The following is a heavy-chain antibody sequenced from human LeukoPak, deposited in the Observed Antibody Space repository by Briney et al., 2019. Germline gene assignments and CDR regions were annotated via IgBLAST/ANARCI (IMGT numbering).Heavy chain of an antibody. CDR3: AKDRALGEQPFDY. J-gene: IGHJ4*02. Sequence: GGSLRLSCAASGFTFSSYAMSWVRQAPGKGLEWVSTISGSGGNTYYADSVKGRFTISRDNSKNTLYLQMNSLRAEDTAVYYCAKDRALGEQPFDYWGQGTLVTVSS. D-gene: IGHD3-16*01. V-gene: IGHV3-23*01. CDR2: ISGSGGNT. CDR1: GFTFSSYA.